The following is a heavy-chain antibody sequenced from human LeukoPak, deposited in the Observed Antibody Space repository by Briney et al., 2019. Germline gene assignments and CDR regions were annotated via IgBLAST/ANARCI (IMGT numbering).Heavy chain of an antibody. CDR3: AKGLVAVAGTTGYAFDI. D-gene: IGHD6-19*01. J-gene: IGHJ3*02. CDR1: GFTFSSYA. Sequence: GGSLRLSCAASGFTFSSYAMSWVRQAPGKGLEWVSAISGSGGGTYYADSVKGRFTISRDNSKNTLYLQMNSLRAEDTAVYYCAKGLVAVAGTTGYAFDIWGQGTMVTVSS. V-gene: IGHV3-23*01. CDR2: ISGSGGGT.